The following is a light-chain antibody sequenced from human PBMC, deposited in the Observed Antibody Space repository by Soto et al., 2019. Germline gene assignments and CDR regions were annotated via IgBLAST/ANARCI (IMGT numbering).Light chain of an antibody. Sequence: AIRMTQSPSSLSASTGDRVTITCRASQGISSYLAWYQQKPGKAPKLLIYAASTLQSGVPSRFSGSGSGTDFTRTISCLQSEDFATYSCQQYYSYPLTFGGGTKVESK. V-gene: IGKV1-8*01. CDR3: QQYYSYPLT. CDR1: QGISSY. CDR2: AAS. J-gene: IGKJ4*02.